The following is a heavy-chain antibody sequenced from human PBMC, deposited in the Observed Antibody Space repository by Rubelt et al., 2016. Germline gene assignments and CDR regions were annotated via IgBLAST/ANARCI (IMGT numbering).Heavy chain of an antibody. J-gene: IGHJ5*02. D-gene: IGHD1-7*01. Sequence: GSFSGYYWSWIRQPPGKGLEWIGEINHSGSTNYNPSLKSRVTISVDTSKKQFSLKLSSVTAADTAVYYCAPGTTDWFDPWGQGTLVTVSS. CDR2: INHSGST. CDR3: APGTTDWFDP. V-gene: IGHV4-34*01. CDR1: GSFSGYY.